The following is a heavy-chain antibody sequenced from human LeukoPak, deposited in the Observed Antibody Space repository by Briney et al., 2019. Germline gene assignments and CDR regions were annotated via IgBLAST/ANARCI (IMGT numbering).Heavy chain of an antibody. D-gene: IGHD5-18*01. Sequence: AVISYDGTYKYYADSVKGRFTISRDNSKNTLYLQMNSLRVEDTAVYYCAKEGIAPIDTFDYWGQGTLVTVSS. V-gene: IGHV3-30*01. CDR3: AKEGIAPIDTFDY. J-gene: IGHJ4*02. CDR2: ISYDGTYK.